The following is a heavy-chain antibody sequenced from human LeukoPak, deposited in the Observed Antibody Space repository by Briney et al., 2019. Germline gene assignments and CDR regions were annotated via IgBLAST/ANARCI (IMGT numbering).Heavy chain of an antibody. Sequence: GGPLRLSCAASGFSFSSYVMHWGRQAPGKGLEWVAFIRYDGSNKYYADSVKGRFTITSDNYKNTLYLQMNSMRAEDTAVYYCANGHYYDSSGAFDIWGQGTMVTVSS. CDR2: IRYDGSNK. CDR3: ANGHYYDSSGAFDI. J-gene: IGHJ3*02. CDR1: GFSFSSYV. V-gene: IGHV3-30*02. D-gene: IGHD3-22*01.